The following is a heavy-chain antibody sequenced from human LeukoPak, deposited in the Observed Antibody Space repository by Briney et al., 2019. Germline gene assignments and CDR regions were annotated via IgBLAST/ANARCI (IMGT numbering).Heavy chain of an antibody. V-gene: IGHV3-74*01. D-gene: IGHD2-15*01. J-gene: IGHJ6*03. Sequence: GGSLRLSCAASGLTFSSYWMHWVRQAPGKGLVWVSRINSDGSSTSYADSVKGRFTISRDNAKNTLYLQMNSLRAEDTAVYYCARDSKLGYCSGGSCRETGYYYMDVWGKGTRVTVSS. CDR3: ARDSKLGYCSGGSCRETGYYYMDV. CDR2: INSDGSST. CDR1: GLTFSSYW.